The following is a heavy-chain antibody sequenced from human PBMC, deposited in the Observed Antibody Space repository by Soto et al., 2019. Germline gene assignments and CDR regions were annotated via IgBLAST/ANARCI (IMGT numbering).Heavy chain of an antibody. Sequence: SETLSLTCTVSGGSISSSYWGWIRQPPGKGLEWLAYIYDDGSANYNPSLESRATISLDMSKNQFSLKLTSVTAADTAVYYCARDKYCSGGSCRKNWFDPWGQGTLVTVSS. CDR2: IYDDGSA. D-gene: IGHD2-15*01. J-gene: IGHJ5*02. CDR3: ARDKYCSGGSCRKNWFDP. CDR1: GGSISSSY. V-gene: IGHV4-59*01.